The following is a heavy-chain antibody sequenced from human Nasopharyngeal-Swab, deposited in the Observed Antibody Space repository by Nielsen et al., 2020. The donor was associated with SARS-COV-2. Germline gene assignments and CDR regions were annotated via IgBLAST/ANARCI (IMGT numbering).Heavy chain of an antibody. J-gene: IGHJ5*02. Sequence: SETLSLTCTVSGDSISSNSYYWGWIRQSPGKGLEWIGSFSYSGTTYFNPSLKSRVTISVDTSKNQFSVKLNSVTAADTAVYYCASYYYDSSDYSYWFDPWGQGTLVTVSS. CDR2: FSYSGTT. CDR1: GDSISSNSYY. CDR3: ASYYYDSSDYSYWFDP. V-gene: IGHV4-39*01. D-gene: IGHD3-22*01.